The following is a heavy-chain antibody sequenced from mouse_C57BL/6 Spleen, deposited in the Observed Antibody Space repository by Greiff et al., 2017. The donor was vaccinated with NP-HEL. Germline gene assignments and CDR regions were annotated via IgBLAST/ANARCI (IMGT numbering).Heavy chain of an antibody. J-gene: IGHJ2*01. CDR1: GFTFSSYA. CDR2: ISDGGSYT. Sequence: EVQLVESGGGLVKPGGSLKLSCAASGFTFSSYAMSWVRQTPEKRLEWVATISDGGSYTYYPDNVKGRFTISRDNAKNNLYLQMSHLKSEDTAMYYCAREFITTVVDHFDYWGQGTTLTVSS. D-gene: IGHD1-1*01. CDR3: AREFITTVVDHFDY. V-gene: IGHV5-4*01.